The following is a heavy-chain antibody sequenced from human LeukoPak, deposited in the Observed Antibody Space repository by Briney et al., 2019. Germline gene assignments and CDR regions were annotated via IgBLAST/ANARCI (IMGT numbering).Heavy chain of an antibody. D-gene: IGHD3-22*01. J-gene: IGHJ4*02. V-gene: IGHV3-74*01. CDR3: ARDQFYYDSSGYLFTFPFDY. Sequence: PGGSLRLSCAASGFTFSSYWMHWVRQAPGKGLVWVSRINSDGSRTSYADSVKGRFTISRDNAKNTLYLQMNSLRAEDTAVYYCARDQFYYDSSGYLFTFPFDYWGQGTLVTVSS. CDR2: INSDGSRT. CDR1: GFTFSSYW.